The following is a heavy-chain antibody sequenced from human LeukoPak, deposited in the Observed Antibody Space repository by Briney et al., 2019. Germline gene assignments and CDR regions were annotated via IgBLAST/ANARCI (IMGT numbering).Heavy chain of an antibody. CDR2: ISPYNGNT. CDR3: ARGCLQPYWYFDL. Sequence: ASVKVSCKASGYTFSNYGISWVRQAPGQGLEWMGWISPYNGNTDYAQKLQGRVTMTTDTSTTTGYMELRSLRSDDTAVYYCARGCLQPYWYFDLWGRGTVVTVSS. D-gene: IGHD5/OR15-5a*01. V-gene: IGHV1-18*01. J-gene: IGHJ2*01. CDR1: GYTFSNYG.